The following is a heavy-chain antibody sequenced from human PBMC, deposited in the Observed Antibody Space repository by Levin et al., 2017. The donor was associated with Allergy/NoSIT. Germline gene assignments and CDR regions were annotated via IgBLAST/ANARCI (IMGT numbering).Heavy chain of an antibody. CDR2: IIPIFGTA. CDR1: GGTFSSYA. V-gene: IGHV1-69*13. CDR3: ARGTQYYYDSSGPDFDY. Sequence: GASVKVSCKASGGTFSSYAISWVRQAPGQGLEWMGGIIPIFGTANYAQKFQGRVTITADESTSTAYMELSSLRSEDTAVYYCARGTQYYYDSSGPDFDYWGQGTLVTVSS. D-gene: IGHD3-22*01. J-gene: IGHJ4*02.